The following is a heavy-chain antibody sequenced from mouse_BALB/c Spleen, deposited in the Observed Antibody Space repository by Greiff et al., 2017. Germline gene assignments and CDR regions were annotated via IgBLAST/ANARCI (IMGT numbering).Heavy chain of an antibody. CDR1: GFTFSSYT. V-gene: IGHV5-12-2*01. J-gene: IGHJ4*01. Sequence: EVKLVESGGGLVQPGGSLKLSCAASGFTFSSYTMSWVRPTPEKRLEWVAYIRNGGGSTYYPDTVKGRFTISRDNAKNTLYLQMSSLKSEETAMYYCARHGGGNYGAMDYWGQGTSVTVSS. CDR3: ARHGGGNYGAMDY. D-gene: IGHD1-1*01. CDR2: IRNGGGST.